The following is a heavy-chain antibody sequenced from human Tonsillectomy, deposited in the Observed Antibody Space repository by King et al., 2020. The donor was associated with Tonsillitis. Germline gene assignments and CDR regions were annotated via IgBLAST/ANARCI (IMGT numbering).Heavy chain of an antibody. CDR3: GRNGRDYDILTGYYPFGFAY. J-gene: IGHJ4*02. CDR1: GGSISSYY. D-gene: IGHD3-9*01. CDR2: IYYSGST. Sequence: LQESGPGLVKPSETLSLTCTVSGGSISSYYWSWIRQPPGKGLEWIGYIYYSGSTNYNPSLKSRVTISVDTSKNQFSLKLSSVTAADTAVYYCGRNGRDYDILTGYYPFGFAYWGQGTLVTVSS. V-gene: IGHV4-59*08.